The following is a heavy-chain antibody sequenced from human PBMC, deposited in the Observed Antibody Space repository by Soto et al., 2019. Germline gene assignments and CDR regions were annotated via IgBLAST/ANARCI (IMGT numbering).Heavy chain of an antibody. Sequence: SVKVSCKSSGGTFSSYAISWVRQAPGQGLEWMGGIIPIFGTANYAQRFQGRVTITADESKNTLYLQMNSLRAEDTAVYYCAKPAVPFDYWGQGTLVTVSS. CDR1: GGTFSSYA. D-gene: IGHD6-6*01. J-gene: IGHJ4*02. CDR2: IIPIFGTA. V-gene: IGHV1-69*01. CDR3: AKPAVPFDY.